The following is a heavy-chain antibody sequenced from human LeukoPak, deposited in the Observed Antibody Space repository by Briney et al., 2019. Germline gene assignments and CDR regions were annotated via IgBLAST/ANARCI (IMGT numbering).Heavy chain of an antibody. D-gene: IGHD3-10*01. V-gene: IGHV3-48*03. J-gene: IGHJ4*02. CDR3: AKELHGSGNYAFDY. Sequence: PGGSLRLSCAASGFTFSSYEMNWVRQAPGKGLEWVSYISSSGSTIYYADSVKGRFTISRDNDKNSLYLQMNSLRAEHTAVYFCAKELHGSGNYAFDYWGQGTLVTVSS. CDR1: GFTFSSYE. CDR2: ISSSGSTI.